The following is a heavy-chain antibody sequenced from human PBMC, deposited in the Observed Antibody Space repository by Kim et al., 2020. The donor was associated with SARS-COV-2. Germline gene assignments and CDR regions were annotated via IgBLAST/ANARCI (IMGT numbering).Heavy chain of an antibody. J-gene: IGHJ6*01. CDR1: GGSFSGYY. Sequence: SETLSLTCAVYGGSFSGYYWSWIRQPPGKGLEWIGEINHSGSTNYNPSLKSRVTISVDTSKNQFSLKLSSVTAADTAVYYCASNMVRGVITNYYYYGMDV. CDR3: ASNMVRGVITNYYYYGMDV. D-gene: IGHD3-10*01. V-gene: IGHV4-34*01. CDR2: INHSGST.